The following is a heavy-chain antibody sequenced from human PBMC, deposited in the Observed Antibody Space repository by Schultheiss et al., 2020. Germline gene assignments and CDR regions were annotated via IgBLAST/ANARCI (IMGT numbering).Heavy chain of an antibody. CDR1: GFTFSSYA. J-gene: IGHJ4*02. CDR2: IYYSGGN. D-gene: IGHD3-10*01. Sequence: GSLRLSCAASGFTFSSYAMSWVRQAPGKGLEWIGYIYYSGGNYYNPSLKSRLTISVDTSKNQFSLKLSSVTAADTAVYYCARVPTYNSGSLDYWGRGTLVTVS. CDR3: ARVPTYNSGSLDY. V-gene: IGHV4-59*12.